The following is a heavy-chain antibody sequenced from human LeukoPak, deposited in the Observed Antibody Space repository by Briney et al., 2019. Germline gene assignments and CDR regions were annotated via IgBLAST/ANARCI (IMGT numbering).Heavy chain of an antibody. CDR2: ISSSGSTI. V-gene: IGHV3-11*01. D-gene: IGHD6-13*01. Sequence: PGGSLRLSCAASGFTFSDYYMSWIRQAPGKGLEWVSYISSSGSTIYYADSVKGRFTISRDNAKNSLYLQMNSLRAEDTALYYCAKGIAAAGTYYFDYWGQGTLVTVSS. CDR1: GFTFSDYY. J-gene: IGHJ4*02. CDR3: AKGIAAAGTYYFDY.